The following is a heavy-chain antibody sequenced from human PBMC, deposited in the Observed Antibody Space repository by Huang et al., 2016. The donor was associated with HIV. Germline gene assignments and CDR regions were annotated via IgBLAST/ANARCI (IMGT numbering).Heavy chain of an antibody. J-gene: IGHJ4*02. Sequence: EVQLVESGGGLVQPGGSLRPSCAASGFTFSGYWMHWVRQAPGKGLVWVSRINSEGGSSGYADSVKGRFTISRDNAKNTLYLQMNSLRAEDTAVYYCVRDPRIQSWLNYFDYWGQGTLVSVSS. CDR2: INSEGGSS. V-gene: IGHV3-74*01. CDR1: GFTFSGYW. D-gene: IGHD3-22*01. CDR3: VRDPRIQSWLNYFDY.